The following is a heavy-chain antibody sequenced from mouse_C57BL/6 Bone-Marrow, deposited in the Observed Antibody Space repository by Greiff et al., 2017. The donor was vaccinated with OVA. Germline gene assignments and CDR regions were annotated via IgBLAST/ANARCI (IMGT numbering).Heavy chain of an antibody. CDR3: AREEGYDY. CDR1: GYTFTSYW. V-gene: IGHV1-64*01. Sequence: QVHVKQPGAELVKPGASVKLSCKASGYTFTSYWMPWVKQRPGQGLEWIGMIHPNSGSTNYNEKFKSKATLTVDKSSSTAYMQLSSLTSEDSAVYYCAREEGYDYWGQGTTLTVSS. D-gene: IGHD2-2*01. CDR2: IHPNSGST. J-gene: IGHJ2*01.